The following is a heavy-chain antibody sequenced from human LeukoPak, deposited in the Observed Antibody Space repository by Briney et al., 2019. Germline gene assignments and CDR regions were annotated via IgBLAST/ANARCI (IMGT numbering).Heavy chain of an antibody. D-gene: IGHD3-22*01. V-gene: IGHV3-21*06. CDR1: GFTFSGYS. CDR3: VRESEYYFDHSASFDY. Sequence: GGSLRLSCAASGFTFSGYSMNWVRQAPGKGLEWVSSISSSSSNIYYADSVKGRFTISRDNSKNTLYLQMNSLRAEDTAVYYCVRESEYYFDHSASFDYWGQGTLVTVSS. J-gene: IGHJ4*02. CDR2: ISSSSSNI.